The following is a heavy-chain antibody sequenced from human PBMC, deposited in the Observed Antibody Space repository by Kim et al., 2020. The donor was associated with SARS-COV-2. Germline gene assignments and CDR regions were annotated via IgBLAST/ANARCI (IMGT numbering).Heavy chain of an antibody. Sequence: GGSLRLSCAASGFTFSSYAMSWVRQAPGKGLEWVSAISGSGGSTYYADSVKGRFTISRDNSKNTLYLQMNSLRAEDTAVYYCAKDQRSKGSGWYEDAFDIWGQGTMVTVSS. CDR2: ISGSGGST. J-gene: IGHJ3*02. V-gene: IGHV3-23*01. D-gene: IGHD6-19*01. CDR1: GFTFSSYA. CDR3: AKDQRSKGSGWYEDAFDI.